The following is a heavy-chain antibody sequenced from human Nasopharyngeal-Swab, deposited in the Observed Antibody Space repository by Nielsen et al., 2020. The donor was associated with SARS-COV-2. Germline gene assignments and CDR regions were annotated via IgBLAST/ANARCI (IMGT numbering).Heavy chain of an antibody. V-gene: IGHV4-59*01. CDR1: GGSISSYY. J-gene: IGHJ6*02. CDR2: IYYSGST. Sequence: SETLSLTCTVSGGSISSYYWSWIRQPLGKGLEWIGYIYYSGSTNYNPSLKSRVTISVDTSKNQFSLKLSSVTAVDTAVYYCARDGQSYGMDVWGQGTTVTVSS. CDR3: ARDGQSYGMDV.